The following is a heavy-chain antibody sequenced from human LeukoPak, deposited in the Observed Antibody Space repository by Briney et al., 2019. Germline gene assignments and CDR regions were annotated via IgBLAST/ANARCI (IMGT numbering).Heavy chain of an antibody. CDR3: ARGPKIVVVVAATPDDY. Sequence: GGSLRLSCAASGFTFSSYWMSWVRQAPGKGLKWVANIKQDGSEKYYVDSVKGRFTISRDNAKNSLYLQMNSLRAEDTAVYYCARGPKIVVVVAATPDDYWGQGTLVTVSS. D-gene: IGHD2-15*01. V-gene: IGHV3-7*01. CDR2: IKQDGSEK. CDR1: GFTFSSYW. J-gene: IGHJ4*02.